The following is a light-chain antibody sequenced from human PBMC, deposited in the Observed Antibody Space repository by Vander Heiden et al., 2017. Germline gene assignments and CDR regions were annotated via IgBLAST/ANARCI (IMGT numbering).Light chain of an antibody. CDR1: QNISDW. J-gene: IGKJ1*01. Sequence: DIQMPPSPSALSASVGDRVTITCRASQNISDWLAWYQQKPGKVPELLIYKASTLQSGVPSRFSGSGSGTEFTLTISSLQPDDFATYYCQQYNGYSETFGQGTKVDIK. CDR3: QQYNGYSET. CDR2: KAS. V-gene: IGKV1-5*03.